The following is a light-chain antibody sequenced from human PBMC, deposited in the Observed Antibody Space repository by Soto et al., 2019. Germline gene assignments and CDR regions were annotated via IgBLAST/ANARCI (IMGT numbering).Light chain of an antibody. Sequence: DVVMTQSPLSLPVTLGQPASISCRSSQSPEYSDGNTYLNWFQQRPGQSPRRVIYKVSNRDSGVPDRFSGSGSGTDFTLRISSVEAEDVGVYYCMQGTHWPYTFGQGTKLEIK. CDR3: MQGTHWPYT. CDR2: KVS. J-gene: IGKJ2*01. CDR1: QSPEYSDGNTY. V-gene: IGKV2-30*01.